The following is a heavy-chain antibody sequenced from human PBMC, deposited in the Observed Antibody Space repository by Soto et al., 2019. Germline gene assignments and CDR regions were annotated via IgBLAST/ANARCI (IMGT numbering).Heavy chain of an antibody. Sequence: PSVKVSCTVSGYTLTELSMHWVRQAPGKGLEWMGGFDPGDGETIYAQKFQGRVTMTEDTSTDTAYMELSSLRSEDTAVYYCATAGGVPAAKVYYGMDVWGQGTTVTVSS. CDR2: FDPGDGET. D-gene: IGHD2-2*01. J-gene: IGHJ6*02. CDR1: GYTLTELS. V-gene: IGHV1-24*01. CDR3: ATAGGVPAAKVYYGMDV.